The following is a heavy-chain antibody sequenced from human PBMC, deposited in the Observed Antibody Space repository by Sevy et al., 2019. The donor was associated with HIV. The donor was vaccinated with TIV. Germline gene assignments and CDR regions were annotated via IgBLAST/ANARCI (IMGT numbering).Heavy chain of an antibody. D-gene: IGHD3-22*01. V-gene: IGHV3-33*01. CDR3: ARKYDSSVYFDY. CDR2: IWYDGSYK. CDR1: GFTFSNYG. J-gene: IGHJ4*02. Sequence: GGSLRLSCAASGFTFSNYGMHWVRQAPGKGLEWVAVIWYDGSYKYYADSVKGRFTISRDDSKNSLYLQLNSLRAEDTAIYYCARKYDSSVYFDYWGQGTLVTVSS.